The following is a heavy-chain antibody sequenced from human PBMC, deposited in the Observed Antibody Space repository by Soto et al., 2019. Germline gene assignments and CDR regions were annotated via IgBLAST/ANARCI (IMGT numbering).Heavy chain of an antibody. D-gene: IGHD4-17*01. CDR1: GGSISSGDYY. CDR2: IYYSGST. CDR3: ARAKGLLTVTTSWFDP. J-gene: IGHJ5*02. Sequence: QVQLLESGPGLVKPSQTLSLTCTVSGGSISSGDYYWSWIRQPPGKGLEWIGYIYYSGSTYYNPSLKCRVTISADTSKNQFPLKLSSVTAADTAVYYCARAKGLLTVTTSWFDPWGQGTLVTVSS. V-gene: IGHV4-30-4*01.